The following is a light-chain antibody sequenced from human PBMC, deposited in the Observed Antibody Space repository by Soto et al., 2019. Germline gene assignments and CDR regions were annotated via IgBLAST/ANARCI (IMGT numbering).Light chain of an antibody. CDR3: SSYTSSRAYV. CDR2: EVS. CDR1: SSDVGGYNY. J-gene: IGLJ1*01. Sequence: QSALTQPASVSGSPGQSITISCTGTSSDVGGYNYVSWYQQQSGKAPKLIIHEVSNRPPGVSSRFSGSKSGNTASLTISGLQAEDEADYYCSSYTSSRAYVFGIGTKLTVL. V-gene: IGLV2-14*01.